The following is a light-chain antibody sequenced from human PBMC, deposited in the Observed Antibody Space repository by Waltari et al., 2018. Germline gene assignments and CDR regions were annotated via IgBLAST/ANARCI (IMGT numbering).Light chain of an antibody. Sequence: VLLTQSPASLSVSPGDTATLSCRASQSVSTNLVWYQQKAGQAPRTLIYGASTRASSVPSGWSSSGAETEFTLIISSRQSEDAAVDYCQQYCVWPPNTFGGGTKLEI. CDR1: QSVSTN. J-gene: IGKJ4*01. CDR2: GAS. CDR3: QQYCVWPPNT. V-gene: IGKV3-15*01.